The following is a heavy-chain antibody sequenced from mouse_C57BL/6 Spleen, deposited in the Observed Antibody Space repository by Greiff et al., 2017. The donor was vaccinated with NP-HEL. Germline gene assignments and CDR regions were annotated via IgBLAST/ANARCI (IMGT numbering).Heavy chain of an antibody. CDR3: TGPRTWFAY. CDR1: GFTFSTYW. V-gene: IGHV6-3*01. J-gene: IGHJ3*01. D-gene: IGHD3-1*01. Sequence: EVKLMESGGGLVQPGGSMKLSCVASGFTFSTYWMNWVRPSPAQGLEWVAQIRLSSAHYATHYAVSVKGRFTISRDDCKSSVYLQMNNLRAGDTGIYYCTGPRTWFAYWGQGTLVTVAA. CDR2: IRLSSAHYAT.